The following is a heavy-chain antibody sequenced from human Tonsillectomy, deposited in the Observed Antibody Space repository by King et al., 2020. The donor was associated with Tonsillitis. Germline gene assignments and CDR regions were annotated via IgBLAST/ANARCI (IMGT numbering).Heavy chain of an antibody. V-gene: IGHV3-30*18. J-gene: IGHJ2*01. CDR3: AKCPTKFYDSSGYWFGNWYFDL. D-gene: IGHD3-22*01. CDR1: GFTFSSYG. CDR2: ISYDGSNK. Sequence: VQLVESGGGVVQPGRSLRLSCAASGFTFSSYGMHWVRQAPGKGLEWVAVISYDGSNKYYADSVKGRFTISRDNSKNTLYLRMNSLRAEDTAVYYCAKCPTKFYDSSGYWFGNWYFDLWGSGTLVTVSS.